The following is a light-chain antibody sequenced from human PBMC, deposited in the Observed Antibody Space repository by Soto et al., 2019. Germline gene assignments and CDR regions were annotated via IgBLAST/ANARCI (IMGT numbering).Light chain of an antibody. CDR3: SSYAGSNNPGV. V-gene: IGLV2-8*01. Sequence: QSALTQPPSASGSPGQSVTISCTGTSSDVGGYYYVSWYQQHPGKAPKLMIYEVSKRPPGVPDRFSGSKSGNTASLTVSGLQAEDEADYYCSSYAGSNNPGVFGTGTKVTVL. CDR2: EVS. J-gene: IGLJ1*01. CDR1: SSDVGGYYY.